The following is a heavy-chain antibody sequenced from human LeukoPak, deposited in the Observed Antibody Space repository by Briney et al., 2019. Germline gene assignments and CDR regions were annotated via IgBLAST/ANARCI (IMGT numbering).Heavy chain of an antibody. CDR2: ISYDGSNK. Sequence: PGRSLRLSCATSGFTFSSYGMHWVRQAPGKGLEGVAVISYDGSNKYYADSVKGRFTISRDNSKNTLYLQMNSLRAEDTAVYYCAKDVTHYYYYGMDVWGQGTTVTVSS. CDR3: AKDVTHYYYYGMDV. CDR1: GFTFSSYG. J-gene: IGHJ6*02. V-gene: IGHV3-30*18. D-gene: IGHD1-14*01.